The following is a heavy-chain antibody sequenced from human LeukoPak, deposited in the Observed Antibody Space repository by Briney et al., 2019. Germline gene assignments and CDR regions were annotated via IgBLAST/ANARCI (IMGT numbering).Heavy chain of an antibody. Sequence: GGSLRLSCAASGFIFSSYSMNWVRQAPGKGLEWVSSISSSSSYIYYADSVKGRFTISRDNAKNSLYLQMNSLGADDTAVYYCARDPSYYGGDCYSDYWGQGTLVTVSS. J-gene: IGHJ4*02. CDR3: ARDPSYYGGDCYSDY. CDR1: GFIFSSYS. D-gene: IGHD2-21*02. CDR2: ISSSSSYI. V-gene: IGHV3-21*01.